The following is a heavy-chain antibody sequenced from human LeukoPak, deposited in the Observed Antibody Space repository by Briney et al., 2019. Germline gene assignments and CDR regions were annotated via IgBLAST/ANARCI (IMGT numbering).Heavy chain of an antibody. D-gene: IGHD3-16*02. J-gene: IGHJ3*02. CDR1: GFTFSSYS. CDR3: ARGLAHYDYVWGSYRPWAAFDI. Sequence: NPGGSLRLSCAASGFTFSSYSMNWVRQAPGKGLEGVSSISSSSSYIYYADSVKGRFTISRDNAKNSLYLQMNSLRAEDTAVYYCARGLAHYDYVWGSYRPWAAFDIWGQGTMVTVSS. CDR2: ISSSSSYI. V-gene: IGHV3-21*01.